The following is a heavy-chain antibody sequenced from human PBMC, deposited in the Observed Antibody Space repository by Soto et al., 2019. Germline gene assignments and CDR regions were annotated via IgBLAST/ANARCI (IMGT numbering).Heavy chain of an antibody. Sequence: SETLSLTCTVSGGSISSGNYYWSWLRQPPGKGLEWIGFISYSGSTYYSLSLKSRVTISVDTSKNQFSLNLSFVTAADTAVYYCATMGTPATGLYYFDYWGQGTLVTVSS. V-gene: IGHV4-30-4*01. CDR3: ATMGTPATGLYYFDY. J-gene: IGHJ4*02. CDR1: GGSISSGNYY. D-gene: IGHD5-18*01. CDR2: ISYSGST.